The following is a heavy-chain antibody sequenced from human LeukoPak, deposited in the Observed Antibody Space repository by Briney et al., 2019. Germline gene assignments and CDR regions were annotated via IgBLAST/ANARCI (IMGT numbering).Heavy chain of an antibody. D-gene: IGHD2-8*01. CDR3: ARGYCTNGVCYRYYYYYMDV. Sequence: PGGSLRLPCAASGFTFSSYAMSWVRQAPGKGLEWVSAISGSGGSTYYADSVKGRFTISRDNSKNTLYLQMNSLRAEDTAVYYCARGYCTNGVCYRYYYYYMDVWGKGTTVTVSS. CDR1: GFTFSSYA. J-gene: IGHJ6*03. V-gene: IGHV3-23*01. CDR2: ISGSGGST.